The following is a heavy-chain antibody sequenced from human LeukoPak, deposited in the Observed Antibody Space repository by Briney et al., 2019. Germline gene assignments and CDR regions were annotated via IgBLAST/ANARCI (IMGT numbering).Heavy chain of an antibody. V-gene: IGHV3-9*01. CDR3: AKVSVAVAGSFDY. J-gene: IGHJ4*02. CDR2: ISWSSENI. CDR1: GFTFEDYA. Sequence: PGGSLRLSCAASGFTFEDYAMHWVRQAPGKGLEWVSGISWSSENIAYADSVKGRFTISRDNAKNSLYLQMNSLRPDDTAFYYCAKVSVAVAGSFDYWGQGTLVTVSP. D-gene: IGHD6-19*01.